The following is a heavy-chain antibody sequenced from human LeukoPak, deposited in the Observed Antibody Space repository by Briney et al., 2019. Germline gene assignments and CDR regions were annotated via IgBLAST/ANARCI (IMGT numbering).Heavy chain of an antibody. J-gene: IGHJ4*02. Sequence: PGGSLRLSCAASGLTFSSYGMHWVRQAPGKGLEWVAFIRYDGSNKYYADSVKGRFTISRDNSKNTLYLQMNSLRAEDTAVYYCAKGHADEKYSGSYGLDYWGQGTLVTVSS. CDR3: AKGHADEKYSGSYGLDY. V-gene: IGHV3-30*02. D-gene: IGHD1-26*01. CDR2: IRYDGSNK. CDR1: GLTFSSYG.